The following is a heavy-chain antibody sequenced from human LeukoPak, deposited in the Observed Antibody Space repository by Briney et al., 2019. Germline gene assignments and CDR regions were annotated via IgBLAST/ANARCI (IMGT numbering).Heavy chain of an antibody. CDR3: ARAVYDYIWGSYRFDY. CDR2: IYYSGST. V-gene: IGHV4-31*03. D-gene: IGHD3-16*02. Sequence: SETLSLTCTVSGGSISSGGYYWSWIRQHPGKGLEWIGFIYYSGSTYYNPSPKSRVTFSVDTSKNKFSLKLSSVNAADTAVYYCARAVYDYIWGSYRFDYWGQGTLVTVSS. J-gene: IGHJ4*02. CDR1: GGSISSGGYY.